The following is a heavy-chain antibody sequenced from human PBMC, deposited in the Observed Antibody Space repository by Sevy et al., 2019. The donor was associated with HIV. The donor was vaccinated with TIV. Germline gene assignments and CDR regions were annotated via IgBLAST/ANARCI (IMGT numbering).Heavy chain of an antibody. CDR1: GFTFSSYW. V-gene: IGHV3-7*03. J-gene: IGHJ2*01. CDR3: ARDPVYCSGGSCYYWYFDL. Sequence: GGSLRLSCAASGFTFSSYWMSGVRQAPGKGLEWVANIKQDGSEKYYVDSVKGRFTISRDNAKNSLYLQMNSLRAEDTAVYYCARDPVYCSGGSCYYWYFDLWGRGTLVTVSS. D-gene: IGHD2-15*01. CDR2: IKQDGSEK.